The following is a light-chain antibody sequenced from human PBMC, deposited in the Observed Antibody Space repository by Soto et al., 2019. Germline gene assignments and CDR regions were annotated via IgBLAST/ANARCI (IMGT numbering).Light chain of an antibody. CDR3: CSSGGSPTYV. V-gene: IGLV2-23*02. J-gene: IGLJ1*01. Sequence: QSVLTQPASVSGSPGQSITISCTGTSSNVGSYKLVSWYQQHPGTAPKLMIFEVNKRPSGVSNRFSGSKSGNTASLTISGLKVEDEADYYCCSSGGSPTYVFGTGTKVTVL. CDR1: SSNVGSYKL. CDR2: EVN.